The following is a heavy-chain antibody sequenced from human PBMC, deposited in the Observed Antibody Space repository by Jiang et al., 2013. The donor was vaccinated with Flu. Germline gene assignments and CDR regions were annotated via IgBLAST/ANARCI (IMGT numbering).Heavy chain of an antibody. CDR1: GGSINSYY. J-gene: IGHJ4*02. CDR2: IYYSGRT. Sequence: TLSLTCTVSGGSINSYYWSWIRQPPGKGLEWIGYIYYSGRTNYYPSLKSRVTISVDTSKNQFSLKLSSVTAADTAVYYCARVSSSSQYYFDYWGQGTLVTVSS. CDR3: ARVSSSSQYYFDY. V-gene: IGHV4-59*01. D-gene: IGHD6-13*01.